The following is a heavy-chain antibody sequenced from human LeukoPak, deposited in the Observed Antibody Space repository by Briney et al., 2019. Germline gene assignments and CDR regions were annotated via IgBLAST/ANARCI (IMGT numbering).Heavy chain of an antibody. Sequence: ASVKVSCKASGYTFTGYYMHWVRQAPGQGLEWMGWINPNSGGTNYAQKFQGRVTMTRDTSISTAYMELSRLRSDDTAVYYCARVIAAAGVFDYWGQGTLVTVSS. CDR2: INPNSGGT. J-gene: IGHJ4*02. V-gene: IGHV1-2*02. CDR3: ARVIAAAGVFDY. D-gene: IGHD6-13*01. CDR1: GYTFTGYY.